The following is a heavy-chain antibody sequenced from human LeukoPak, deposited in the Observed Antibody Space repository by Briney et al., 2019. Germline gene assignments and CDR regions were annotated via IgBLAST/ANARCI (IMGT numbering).Heavy chain of an antibody. Sequence: GGSLRLSRAASGFTFSSYGMSWVRQAPGKGLEWVSAIETGGASTYYADSVKGRFSISRDNSKNTLYLQMNSLRAEDTAVYYCAKPRYSGSYLDYWGQGTLVTVSS. J-gene: IGHJ4*02. CDR3: AKPRYSGSYLDY. D-gene: IGHD1-26*01. CDR1: GFTFSSYG. CDR2: IETGGAST. V-gene: IGHV3-23*05.